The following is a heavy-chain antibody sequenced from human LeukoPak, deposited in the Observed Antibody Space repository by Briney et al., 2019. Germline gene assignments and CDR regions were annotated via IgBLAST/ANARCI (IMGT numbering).Heavy chain of an antibody. CDR2: IYTSGDT. J-gene: IGHJ5*02. V-gene: IGHV4-61*02. CDR1: GGSISSGSYY. Sequence: PSETLSLTCTVSGGSISSGSYYWSWLRQPAGKGLEWIGRIYTSGDTDYNPSLKSRVTISVGTSKNQFSLQLSSLTASDTAVYYCARVGPYIEVDPWGQGTLVIVSS. CDR3: ARVGPYIEVDP. D-gene: IGHD5-12*01.